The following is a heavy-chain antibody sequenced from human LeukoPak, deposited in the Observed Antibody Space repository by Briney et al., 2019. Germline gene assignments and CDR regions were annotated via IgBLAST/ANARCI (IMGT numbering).Heavy chain of an antibody. D-gene: IGHD3-10*01. CDR3: ATSFGET. CDR2: IYYSGST. Sequence: PSETLSLTCTVSGGSISSSSYYWGWIRQPPGKGLEWIGSIYYSGSTYYNPSLKSRVTISVDTSKNQFSLKLSSVTAADTAVYYCATSFGETWGQGTLVTLSS. V-gene: IGHV4-39*07. CDR1: GGSISSSSYY. J-gene: IGHJ4*02.